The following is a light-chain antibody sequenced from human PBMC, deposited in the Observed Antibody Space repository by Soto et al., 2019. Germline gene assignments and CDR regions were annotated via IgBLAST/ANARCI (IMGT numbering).Light chain of an antibody. CDR3: QQYKTSLLT. CDR2: DAS. J-gene: IGKJ4*01. CDR1: QDITNY. V-gene: IGKV1-33*01. Sequence: DIQMTQSPSSLSASVGDRVTITCQASQDITNYLNWYQQKSGKAPKLLIYDASNLETGVSSRFSGSGSGTEFTLIISSLQPDDFATYYCQQYKTSLLTFGGGTKVDIK.